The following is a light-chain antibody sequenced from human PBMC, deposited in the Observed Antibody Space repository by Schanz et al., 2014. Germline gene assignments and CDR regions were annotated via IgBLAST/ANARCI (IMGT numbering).Light chain of an antibody. V-gene: IGKV1-39*01. J-gene: IGKJ4*01. CDR1: QSISSW. CDR3: QQSYNTPLT. CDR2: AAS. Sequence: DIQMTQSPSTLSASVGDRVTLTCRARQSISSWLAWYQQKPGKAPKLLIYAASNLQSGVPSRFSGSGSGTDFTLTISSLQPEDFATYYCQQSYNTPLTFGGGTKVEIK.